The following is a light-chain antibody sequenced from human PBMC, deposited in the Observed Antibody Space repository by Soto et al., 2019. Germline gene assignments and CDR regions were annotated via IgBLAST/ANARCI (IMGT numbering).Light chain of an antibody. CDR3: QQYNSYPT. J-gene: IGKJ1*01. V-gene: IGKV1-5*03. CDR2: KAS. CDR1: QSISVW. Sequence: DIQMTQSPSTLSASVGDRVAITCRASQSISVWLAWYQQKAGKAPNLLIYKASRLESGVPSRFSGSGSETEFTLTISGLQPGDSATYYCQQYNSYPTFGQGTKVDIK.